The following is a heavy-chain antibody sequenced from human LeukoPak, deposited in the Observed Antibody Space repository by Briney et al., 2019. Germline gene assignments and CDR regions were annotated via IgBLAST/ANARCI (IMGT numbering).Heavy chain of an antibody. CDR3: AKDRSCTNDICHEDFDY. CDR1: GFTFSSYV. D-gene: IGHD2-8*01. J-gene: IGHJ4*02. V-gene: IGHV3-23*01. CDR2: ISGSGGST. Sequence: GGSLRLSCAASGFTFSSYVVSWVRQAPGKGLEWVSCISGSGGSTYSADSVRGRFTISRDNSKNTLYLQMNTLRAEDTALYYCAKDRSCTNDICHEDFDYWGQGTLVTVSS.